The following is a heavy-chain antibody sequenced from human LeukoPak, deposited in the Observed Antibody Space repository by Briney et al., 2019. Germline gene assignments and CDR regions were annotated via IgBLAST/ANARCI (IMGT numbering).Heavy chain of an antibody. D-gene: IGHD3-3*01. CDR1: GFTFSDYY. CDR2: ISSSGSTI. J-gene: IGHJ3*02. V-gene: IGHV3-11*04. Sequence: PGGSLRLSCAASGFTFSDYYMSWIRQAPEKGLEWVSYISSSGSTIYYADSVKGRFTISRDNAKNSLYLQMNSLRAEDTAVYYCARVGYYDFWSGYDHDAFDIWGQGTMVTVSS. CDR3: ARVGYYDFWSGYDHDAFDI.